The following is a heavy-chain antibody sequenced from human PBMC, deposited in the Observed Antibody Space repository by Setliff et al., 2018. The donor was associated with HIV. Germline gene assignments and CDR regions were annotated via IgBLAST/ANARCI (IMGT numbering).Heavy chain of an antibody. J-gene: IGHJ6*02. V-gene: IGHV4-61*02. D-gene: IGHD3-10*01. CDR2: IYTSGST. CDR3: ARSPSGYGSGSYYHYYYYGMDV. Sequence: SETLSLTCTVSGGSISSGSYYWSWIRQPAGKGLEWIGRIYTSGSTNYNPSLKSRVTISVDTSKNQFSLKLSSVTAADTAVYYCARSPSGYGSGSYYHYYYYGMDVWGQGTTVTVSS. CDR1: GGSISSGSYY.